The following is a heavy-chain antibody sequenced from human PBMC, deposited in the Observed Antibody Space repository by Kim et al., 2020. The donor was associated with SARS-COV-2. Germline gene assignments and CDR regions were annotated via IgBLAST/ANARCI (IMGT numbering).Heavy chain of an antibody. Sequence: GGSLRLSCAASGFTFSSFDMRWVRQAPGKGLEWVSHISTSGGLTYYVDSAKGRFTISRDNSKNMLYLQMDSLRAEDTAVYYCAKKRALPGSPDYGLDVWG. CDR1: GFTFSSFD. CDR2: ISTSGGLT. V-gene: IGHV3-23*01. J-gene: IGHJ6*01. CDR3: AKKRALPGSPDYGLDV. D-gene: IGHD6-19*01.